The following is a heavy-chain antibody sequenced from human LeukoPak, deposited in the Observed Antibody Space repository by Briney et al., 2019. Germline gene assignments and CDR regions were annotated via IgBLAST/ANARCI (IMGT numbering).Heavy chain of an antibody. V-gene: IGHV1-2*02. CDR3: ARGRGARYYDSSGLYYFDY. J-gene: IGHJ4*02. D-gene: IGHD3-22*01. CDR1: GYTFTDYY. CDR2: INLSGGGT. Sequence: GASVKVSCKASGYTFTDYYMHWVRQAPGQGLEWMGWINLSGGGTKYSQKFQGRVTITRDTSISTAYMELSGLRSDDTAVYYCARGRGARYYDSSGLYYFDYWGQGTLVTVSS.